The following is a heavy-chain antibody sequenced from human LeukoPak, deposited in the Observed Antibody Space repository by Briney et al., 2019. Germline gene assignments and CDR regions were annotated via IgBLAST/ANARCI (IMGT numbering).Heavy chain of an antibody. D-gene: IGHD4-17*01. J-gene: IGHJ4*02. CDR3: ATGSHDDYYFDH. CDR2: SSNSSSTI. Sequence: GRSLRPFCAASGFFFSIYSMNWARQAPGKWLGCDSYSSNSSSTIYCAVSVKGLFTISRDNAKNSLFLKINSLRDEDTAVYYCATGSHDDYYFDHWGQGTLVTVCS. CDR1: GFFFSIYS. V-gene: IGHV3-48*02.